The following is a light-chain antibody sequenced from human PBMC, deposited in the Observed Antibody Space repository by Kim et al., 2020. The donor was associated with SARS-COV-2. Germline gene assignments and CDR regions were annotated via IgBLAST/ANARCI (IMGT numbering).Light chain of an antibody. J-gene: IGLJ1*01. CDR3: NSRDSSGNHHYV. CDR2: GKN. V-gene: IGLV3-19*01. Sequence: SSELTQDSAVSVALGQTVRITCQGDSLRSYYASWYQQKPGQAPVLVIYGKNNRPAGIPDRFSASSSGNTASLTINGAQAEDEADYYCNSRDSSGNHHYVFGTGTKVTVL. CDR1: SLRSYY.